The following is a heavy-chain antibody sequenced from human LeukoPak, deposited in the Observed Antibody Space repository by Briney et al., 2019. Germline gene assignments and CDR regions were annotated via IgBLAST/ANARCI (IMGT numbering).Heavy chain of an antibody. V-gene: IGHV3-30*02. D-gene: IGHD3/OR15-3a*01. Sequence: GGSLRLSXAASGFTFSHYGIHWVRQAPGKGLEWVAFIRHDENNKHYADSVKGRFTISRDKSSNTLFLQMNSLRVEDTAVYYCAKAPYDFSNYYYYMDVWGNGTTVTVSS. CDR3: AKAPYDFSNYYYYMDV. CDR2: IRHDENNK. CDR1: GFTFSHYG. J-gene: IGHJ6*03.